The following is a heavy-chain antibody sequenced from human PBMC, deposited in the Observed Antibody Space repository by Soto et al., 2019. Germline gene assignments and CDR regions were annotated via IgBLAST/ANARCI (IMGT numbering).Heavy chain of an antibody. J-gene: IGHJ6*02. CDR3: ARDPVNHPSGLDV. CDR1: GFTCNTYA. V-gene: IGHV3-21*01. D-gene: IGHD3-16*02. CDR2: IDASSCYM. Sequence: GGALRPCCVDSGFTCNTYAMTLFRQALGKGVEWVSSIDASSCYMYYADSVNGRVTISRDNAKNSLYLQMNSLRAEDTAVYYCARDPVNHPSGLDVWGQGTTVPVSS.